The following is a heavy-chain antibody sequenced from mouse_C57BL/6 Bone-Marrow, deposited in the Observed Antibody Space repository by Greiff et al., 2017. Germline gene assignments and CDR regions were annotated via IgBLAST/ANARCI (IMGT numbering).Heavy chain of an antibody. D-gene: IGHD2-2*01. J-gene: IGHJ3*01. V-gene: IGHV14-4*01. Sequence: VQLQQSGAELVRPGASVKLSCTASGFNIKDDYMHWVKQRPEQGLEWIGWIDPENGDTEYASQFQGKATITADTSSNTAYLQLSSLTSEDTAGYYCTTTMVTTGGPWFAYWGQGTLVTVSA. CDR2: IDPENGDT. CDR1: GFNIKDDY. CDR3: TTTMVTTGGPWFAY.